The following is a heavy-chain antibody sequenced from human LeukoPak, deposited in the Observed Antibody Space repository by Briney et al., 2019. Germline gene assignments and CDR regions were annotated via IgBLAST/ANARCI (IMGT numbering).Heavy chain of an antibody. V-gene: IGHV3-48*03. CDR1: GFTFSSYE. CDR2: ISSSGSTI. D-gene: IGHD2-15*01. J-gene: IGHJ6*02. Sequence: GGSLRLSCAASGFTFSSYEMNWVRQAPGKGLEWVSYISSSGSTIYYADSVKGRFTISRDNAKNSLYLQTNSLRAEDTAVYYCARWGCSGGSCYSGYYGMDVWGQGTTVTVSS. CDR3: ARWGCSGGSCYSGYYGMDV.